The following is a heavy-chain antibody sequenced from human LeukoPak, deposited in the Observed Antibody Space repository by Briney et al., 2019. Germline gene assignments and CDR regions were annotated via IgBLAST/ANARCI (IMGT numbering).Heavy chain of an antibody. J-gene: IGHJ5*02. CDR2: FDPEDGET. D-gene: IGHD3-10*01. CDR1: GYTLTELS. CDR3: ATGPMVRGVIITNWFDP. Sequence: ASVKVSCKVSGYTLTELSMHWVRQAPGKGLEWMGGFDPEDGETIYAQKFQGRVTMTEDTSTDTAYMELSSLRSEDTAVYYCATGPMVRGVIITNWFDPWGQGTLVTVSS. V-gene: IGHV1-24*01.